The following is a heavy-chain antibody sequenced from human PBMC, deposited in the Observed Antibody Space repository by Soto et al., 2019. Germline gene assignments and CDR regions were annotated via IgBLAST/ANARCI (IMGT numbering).Heavy chain of an antibody. CDR2: IYHSGST. D-gene: IGHD4-17*01. CDR3: ARVDGENWFDP. J-gene: IGHJ5*02. V-gene: IGHV4-30-2*01. CDR1: GGSISSGGYS. Sequence: SETLSLTCAVSGGSISSGGYSWSWIRQPPGKGLEWIGYIYHSGSTYYNPSLKSRVTISVDTSKNQFSLKLSSVTAADTAVYYCARVDGENWFDPWGQGTLVTVSS.